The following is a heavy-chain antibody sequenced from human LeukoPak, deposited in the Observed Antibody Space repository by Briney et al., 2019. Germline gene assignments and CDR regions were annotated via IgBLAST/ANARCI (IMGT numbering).Heavy chain of an antibody. V-gene: IGHV4-59*08. Sequence: SETLSLTCTVSGGSISSYYWSWIRQPPGKGLEWIGYIYYSGSTNYNPSLKSRVTISVDTSKNQFSLKLSSVTAADTAVYYCARLTGPITMVRGVMSVTAHNWFDPWGQGTLVTVSS. D-gene: IGHD3-10*01. CDR3: ARLTGPITMVRGVMSVTAHNWFDP. J-gene: IGHJ5*02. CDR2: IYYSGST. CDR1: GGSISSYY.